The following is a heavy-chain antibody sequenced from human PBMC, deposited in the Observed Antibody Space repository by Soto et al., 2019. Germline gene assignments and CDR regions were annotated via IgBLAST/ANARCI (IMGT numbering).Heavy chain of an antibody. CDR1: GFTFSSYA. Sequence: QVQLVESGGGVVQPGRSLRLSCAASGFTFSSYAMHWVRQAPGKGLEWVAVISYDGSNKYYADSVKGRFTISRDNSKNTLYLQMNSLRAEDTAVYYCAREDIRPEQWLAPNDYWGQGTLVTVSS. CDR2: ISYDGSNK. V-gene: IGHV3-30-3*01. CDR3: AREDIRPEQWLAPNDY. D-gene: IGHD6-19*01. J-gene: IGHJ4*02.